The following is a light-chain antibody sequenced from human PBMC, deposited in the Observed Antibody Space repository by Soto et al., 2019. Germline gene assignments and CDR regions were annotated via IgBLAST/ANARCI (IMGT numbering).Light chain of an antibody. V-gene: IGKV3-15*01. CDR1: QAIRTN. CDR3: QQYSDWPPWT. Sequence: EIVMTQSPATLSVSPGERATLSCRASQAIRTNLAWYQQKPGQAPRLLIYGASTRAAGIPARFSGSGSGTDFTPTIRSLQSEEFALYLCQQYSDWPPWTFGQGIKVEI. J-gene: IGKJ1*01. CDR2: GAS.